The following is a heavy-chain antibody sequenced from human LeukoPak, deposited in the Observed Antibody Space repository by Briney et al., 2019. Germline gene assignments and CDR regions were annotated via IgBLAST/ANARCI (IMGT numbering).Heavy chain of an antibody. CDR3: ARTPRRDGSFDY. D-gene: IGHD5-24*01. CDR2: IYYSGST. Sequence: SETLSLTCTVSGGSISSHYWSWIRQPPGKGLEWIGYIYYSGSTNYNPSLKSRVTISVDTSKNQFSLKLSSVTAADTAVYYCARTPRRDGSFDYWGQGTLVTVSS. V-gene: IGHV4-59*11. CDR1: GGSISSHY. J-gene: IGHJ4*02.